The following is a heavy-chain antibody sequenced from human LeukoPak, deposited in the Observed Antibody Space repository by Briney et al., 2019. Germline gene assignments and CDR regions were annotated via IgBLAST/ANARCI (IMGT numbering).Heavy chain of an antibody. V-gene: IGHV1-69*11. J-gene: IGHJ4*02. CDR2: IIPILGTA. CDR3: ASPGPSDGLKQYYDYVWGSYRLDY. CDR1: GGTFSSYA. D-gene: IGHD3-16*02. Sequence: SVKVSCKASGGTFSSYAISWVRQAPGQGLEWMGRIIPILGTANYAQKFQGRVTITTDESTSTAYMELSSLRSEDTAVYYCASPGPSDGLKQYYDYVWGSYRLDYWGQGTLVTVSS.